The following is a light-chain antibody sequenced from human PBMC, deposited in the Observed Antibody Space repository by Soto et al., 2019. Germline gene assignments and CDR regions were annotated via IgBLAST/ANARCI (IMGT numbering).Light chain of an antibody. J-gene: IGLJ3*02. CDR2: EDS. CDR3: CSYARGSILV. Sequence: QSALTQPASVSGSPGQSITISCTGTSSDVGSYHLVSWYQQHPGKAPKLMIYEDSKRPSGVSNRFFGSRSGNTASLTISGLQAEDEADYFCCSYARGSILVFGVGNKVTVL. V-gene: IGLV2-23*01. CDR1: SSDVGSYHL.